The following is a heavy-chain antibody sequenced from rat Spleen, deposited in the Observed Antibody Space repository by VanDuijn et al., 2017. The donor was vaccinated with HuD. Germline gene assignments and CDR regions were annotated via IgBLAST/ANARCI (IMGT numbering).Heavy chain of an antibody. J-gene: IGHJ2*01. CDR2: IWAGGST. V-gene: IGHV2-72*01. CDR3: ARLSPFDY. Sequence: QVQLKESGPGLMQPSETLSLTCTVSGFSLTSNGVGWVRQPLGKGLVWMGTIWAGGSTNYNSAVQSRLSISRDTSKSQVFLKMNSLQPEDTGTYYCARLSPFDYWGQGVMVTVSS. CDR1: GFSLTSNG.